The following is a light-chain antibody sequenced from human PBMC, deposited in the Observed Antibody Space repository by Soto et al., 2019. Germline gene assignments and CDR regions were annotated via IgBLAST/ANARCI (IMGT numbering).Light chain of an antibody. J-gene: IGLJ1*01. Sequence: QSALTQPASVSGSPGQSITISCTGTSSDVGGYNYVSWYQQHPGKAPKLMIYEVSNRPSGVSNRFSGSKSGDTASLTISGLHAEDEADYYCSSYTSSSSLDVFGTGTNVNVL. CDR2: EVS. V-gene: IGLV2-14*01. CDR3: SSYTSSSSLDV. CDR1: SSDVGGYNY.